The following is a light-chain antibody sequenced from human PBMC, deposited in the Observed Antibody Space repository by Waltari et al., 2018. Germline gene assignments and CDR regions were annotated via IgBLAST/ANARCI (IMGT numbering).Light chain of an antibody. V-gene: IGKV1-33*01. CDR2: DAS. J-gene: IGKJ4*01. CDR3: QQYEDMPLT. Sequence: DIQMTQSPSSLSASVGDRVTITCQASQDITNYLSWYQQKPGKAPKLLIYDASNLQTGVTSRFSGSGSGTDFTFTISTLQPEDIAIYYCQQYEDMPLTFGGGTKVEMK. CDR1: QDITNY.